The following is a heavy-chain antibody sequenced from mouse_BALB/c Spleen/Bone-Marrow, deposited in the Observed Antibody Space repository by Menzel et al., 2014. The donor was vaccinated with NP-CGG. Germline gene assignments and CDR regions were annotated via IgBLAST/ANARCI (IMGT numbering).Heavy chain of an antibody. CDR2: ISYDGSN. CDR3: SRERTEGAMDA. J-gene: IGHJ4*01. CDR1: GYSITSGYY. Sequence: VQLKQSGPGLVKPSQSLSLTCSVTGYSITSGYYWNWIRQFPGNRLEWMGYISYDGSNNYNPSLKNRVSITRDTSKNQLFLRLISVTAEDSATYYCSRERTEGAMDAWGQGTSVTVSS. V-gene: IGHV3-6*02.